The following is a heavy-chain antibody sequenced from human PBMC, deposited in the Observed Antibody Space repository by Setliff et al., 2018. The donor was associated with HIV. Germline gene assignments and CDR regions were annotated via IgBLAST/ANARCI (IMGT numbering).Heavy chain of an antibody. D-gene: IGHD3-22*01. CDR3: ARDPVITMMVGPKFYFDY. J-gene: IGHJ4*02. V-gene: IGHV4-4*07. Sequence: SETLSLTCTVSGGSIRSYYWSWIRQPAGKGLEWIGRIFSSGSTSYNSSLKSRVTMSVDTSKNQFSLRLTSVTAADTAVYYCARDPVITMMVGPKFYFDYWGQGILVTVS. CDR2: IFSSGST. CDR1: GGSIRSYY.